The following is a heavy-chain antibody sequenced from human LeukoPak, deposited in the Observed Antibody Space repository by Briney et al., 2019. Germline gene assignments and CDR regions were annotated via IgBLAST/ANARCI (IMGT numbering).Heavy chain of an antibody. V-gene: IGHV4-28*06. CDR3: ARAAAAGDWFDP. J-gene: IGHJ5*02. CDR2: IYYSGST. D-gene: IGHD6-13*01. CDR1: GYSISSSNW. Sequence: PSETLTLTCTVSGYSISSSNWWGWIRQPPGKGLEWIGYIYYSGSTNSNPSLKSRVTMSVDTSKNQFSLRLSSVTALDTAVYYCARAAAAGDWFDPWGQGTLVTVSS.